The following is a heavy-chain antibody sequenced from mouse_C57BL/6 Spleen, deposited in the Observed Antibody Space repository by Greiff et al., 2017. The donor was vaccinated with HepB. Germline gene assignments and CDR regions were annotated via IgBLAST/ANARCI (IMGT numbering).Heavy chain of an antibody. V-gene: IGHV5-4*03. J-gene: IGHJ4*01. D-gene: IGHD1-1*01. CDR2: ISDGGSYT. Sequence: EVKLVESGGGLVKPGGSLKLSCAASGFTFSSYAMSWVRQTPEKRLEWVATISDGGSYTYYPDNVKGRFTISRDNAKNNLYLQMSHLKSEDTAMYYCARSYYYGGDYAMDYWGQGTSVTVSS. CDR1: GFTFSSYA. CDR3: ARSYYYGGDYAMDY.